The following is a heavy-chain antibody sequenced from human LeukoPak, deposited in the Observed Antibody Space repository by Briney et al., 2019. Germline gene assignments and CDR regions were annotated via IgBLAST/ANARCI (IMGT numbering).Heavy chain of an antibody. CDR1: GFTFSSYA. V-gene: IGHV3-23*01. CDR3: AKEPTKTTVVTHFGY. CDR2: ISGSGGSA. D-gene: IGHD4-23*01. J-gene: IGHJ4*02. Sequence: GGSLRLSCAASGFTFSSYAMSWVRQAPGKGLEWVSAISGSGGSAYYADSVKGRFTISRDNSKSTMYLQMNSLRAEDTAVYYCAKEPTKTTVVTHFGYWGQGTLVTVSS.